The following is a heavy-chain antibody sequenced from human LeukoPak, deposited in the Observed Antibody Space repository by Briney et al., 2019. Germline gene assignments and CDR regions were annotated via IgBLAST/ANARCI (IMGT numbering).Heavy chain of an antibody. Sequence: GESLKISCKGSGYSFTSYWIGWVRQMPGKGLEWMGIIYPGDSDTRYSPSFQGQVTISADKSISTAYLQWSSLKASDTAMYYCARRYYYDSSGYYYEGFNYFDYWGQGTLVTVSS. J-gene: IGHJ4*02. CDR1: GYSFTSYW. D-gene: IGHD3-22*01. V-gene: IGHV5-51*01. CDR2: IYPGDSDT. CDR3: ARRYYYDSSGYYYEGFNYFDY.